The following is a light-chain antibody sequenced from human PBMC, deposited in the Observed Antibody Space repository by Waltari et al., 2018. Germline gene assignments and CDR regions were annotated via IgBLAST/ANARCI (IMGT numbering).Light chain of an antibody. CDR2: SNN. CDR1: SSNIGSNT. V-gene: IGLV1-44*01. J-gene: IGLJ1*01. Sequence: QSVLTQPPSASGTPGQRVTISCSGSSSNIGSNTVTWYQQLPGTAPKRLIDSNNQRPSGVPDRFSGSKSGTSASLAISGLQSEDEADYYWAAWDDSLNGYVFGTGTKVTVL. CDR3: AAWDDSLNGYV.